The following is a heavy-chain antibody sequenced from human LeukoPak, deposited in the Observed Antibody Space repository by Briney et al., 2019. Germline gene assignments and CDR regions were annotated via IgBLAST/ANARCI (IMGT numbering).Heavy chain of an antibody. V-gene: IGHV3-15*01. J-gene: IGHJ3*02. CDR3: TAEYRDSSGWYGAFDI. D-gene: IGHD6-19*01. Sequence: GGSLRLSCAASGFISTNGWMSWVRQAPGKGLEWVGRIKSKTDGGATDFAAPVKGRFTISRDDSRNTLYLHMNSLRIEDTAVYFCTAEYRDSSGWYGAFDIWGQGTMVTVSS. CDR2: IKSKTDGGAT. CDR1: GFISTNGW.